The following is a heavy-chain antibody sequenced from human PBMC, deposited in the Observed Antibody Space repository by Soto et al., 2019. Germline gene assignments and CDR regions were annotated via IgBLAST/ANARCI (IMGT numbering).Heavy chain of an antibody. CDR1: GFTFSSYD. D-gene: IGHD6-13*01. J-gene: IGHJ4*02. Sequence: GGSLRLSCAASGFTFSSYDMHWVRQATGKGLEWVSAIGTAGDTYYPGSVKGRFTISRENAKNSLYLQMNSLRAEDTAVYYCARESPAAGLLFDYWGQGTLVTVSS. V-gene: IGHV3-13*01. CDR3: ARESPAAGLLFDY. CDR2: IGTAGDT.